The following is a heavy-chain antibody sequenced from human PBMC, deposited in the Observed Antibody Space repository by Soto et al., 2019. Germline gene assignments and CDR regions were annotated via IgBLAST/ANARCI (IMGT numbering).Heavy chain of an antibody. J-gene: IGHJ4*02. CDR3: VKGSAVARPVLDY. V-gene: IGHV3-30*18. D-gene: IGHD6-19*01. Sequence: QVQLVESGGGVVQPGRSLRLSCAASGFTFSNYGMHWVRQAPGKGLEWVATISADGNDKYYADSVKGRFTISRDNSKNTLFLQMDSLRGEDTTVYYCVKGSAVARPVLDYWGQGTLVSVSS. CDR1: GFTFSNYG. CDR2: ISADGNDK.